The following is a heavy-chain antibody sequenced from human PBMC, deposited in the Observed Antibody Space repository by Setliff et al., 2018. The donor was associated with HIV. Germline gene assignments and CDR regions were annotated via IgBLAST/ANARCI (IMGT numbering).Heavy chain of an antibody. CDR3: ARGPGSSWFDS. Sequence: SETLSLTCTVSGGSINTYCWTWIRQPPEKGLEWIGNVDYFGSTNYSPSLKSRVTVSVDTSKNQFSLNLRSVTAADTAVYYCARGPGSSWFDSWGQGTLVTVSS. J-gene: IGHJ5*01. CDR2: VDYFGST. CDR1: GGSINTYC. D-gene: IGHD6-13*01. V-gene: IGHV4-59*01.